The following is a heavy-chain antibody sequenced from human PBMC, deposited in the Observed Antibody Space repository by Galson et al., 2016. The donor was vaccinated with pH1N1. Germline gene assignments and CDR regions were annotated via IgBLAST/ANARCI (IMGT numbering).Heavy chain of an antibody. V-gene: IGHV3-21*01. Sequence: SLRLSCAASGFTFSSYSMNWVRQAPGKGLEWVSSISTSSSYINYADSVKGRFTISRDNAKNSLYLQMNSLRAEDTAVYYCARDQVDFWSGSYISGLGSYFDYWGQGTLVNVSA. CDR3: ARDQVDFWSGSYISGLGSYFDY. CDR1: GFTFSSYS. D-gene: IGHD3-3*01. J-gene: IGHJ4*02. CDR2: ISTSSSYI.